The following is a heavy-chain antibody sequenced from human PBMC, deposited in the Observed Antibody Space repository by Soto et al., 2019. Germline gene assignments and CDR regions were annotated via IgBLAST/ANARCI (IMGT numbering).Heavy chain of an antibody. Sequence: SLKISCAASGFTFDDYAMHWVRQAPGKGLEWVSGISWNSGSIGYADSVKGRFTISRDNAKNSLYLQMNSLRAEDTALYYCAKDISAGIAAAGTWNYYYGMDVWGQGTTVTVSS. CDR2: ISWNSGSI. CDR1: GFTFDDYA. J-gene: IGHJ6*02. D-gene: IGHD6-13*01. V-gene: IGHV3-9*01. CDR3: AKDISAGIAAAGTWNYYYGMDV.